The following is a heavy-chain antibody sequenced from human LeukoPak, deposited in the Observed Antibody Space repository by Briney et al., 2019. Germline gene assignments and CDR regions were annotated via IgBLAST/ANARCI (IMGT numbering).Heavy chain of an antibody. Sequence: SETLSLTCTVSGGSISSFYWNWFRQPPGKGLEWIGYIYYSGNTHYNPSLKSRVTMSVDTSKNQLSLKVSSVTAADTAVYYCARDVDGSPDYWGQGTLVTVSS. D-gene: IGHD5-24*01. CDR2: IYYSGNT. V-gene: IGHV4-59*01. J-gene: IGHJ4*02. CDR3: ARDVDGSPDY. CDR1: GGSISSFY.